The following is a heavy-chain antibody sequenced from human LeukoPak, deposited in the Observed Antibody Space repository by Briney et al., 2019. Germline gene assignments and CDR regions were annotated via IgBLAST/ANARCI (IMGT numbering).Heavy chain of an antibody. CDR3: AREGDSRWGELSP. V-gene: IGHV3-33*01. D-gene: IGHD3-16*02. Sequence: GGSLRLSCAASGSTFSTYAINWVRQAPGKGLEWVAVIWFDGSEQYYADSVKGRFIISRDNSKSTSNLQLNSLRAEDTAVYYCAREGDSRWGELSPWGQGTLVTVSS. CDR1: GSTFSTYA. CDR2: IWFDGSEQ. J-gene: IGHJ1*01.